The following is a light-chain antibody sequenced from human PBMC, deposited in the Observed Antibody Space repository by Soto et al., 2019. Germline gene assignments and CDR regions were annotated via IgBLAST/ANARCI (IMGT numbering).Light chain of an antibody. J-gene: IGKJ3*01. CDR3: QKYNGEFT. CDR1: QGIGRW. V-gene: IGKV1-5*01. Sequence: DIQMTQSPSTLSASFGDTVTVTCRASQGIGRWLAWYQQKPGKAPKLLIFDASTLENGVPARFSGSRSGTDFSLTISSLQPEDVATYYCQKYNGEFTFGPGTKVDIK. CDR2: DAS.